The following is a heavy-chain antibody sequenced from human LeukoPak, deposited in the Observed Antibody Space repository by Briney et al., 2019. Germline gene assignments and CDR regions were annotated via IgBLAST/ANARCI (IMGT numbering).Heavy chain of an antibody. J-gene: IGHJ4*02. V-gene: IGHV1-2*02. Sequence: AASVKVSCKASGYTFTDYYMHWVRQAPGQGLEWMGWINSNSGGTNYAQKFQGRVTMTRDTSISAAYMELSRLTSDDAAVYYCARSDASGWKDFWGQGTLVTVSS. CDR3: ARSDASGWKDF. CDR1: GYTFTDYY. D-gene: IGHD6-19*01. CDR2: INSNSGGT.